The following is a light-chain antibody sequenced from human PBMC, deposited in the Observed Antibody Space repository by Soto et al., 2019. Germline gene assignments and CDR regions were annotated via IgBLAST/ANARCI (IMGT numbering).Light chain of an antibody. CDR2: KAS. CDR1: QTISSW. CDR3: QHYNSYSEA. Sequence: DIHMTQSPSTLSVSVIDIVTITCLASQTISSWLAWYQQKPGKAPKLLIYKASTLKSGVPSRFSGSGSGTEFTLTISSLQPHDFATYYCQHYNSYSEAFGQGTKVDIK. V-gene: IGKV1-5*03. J-gene: IGKJ1*01.